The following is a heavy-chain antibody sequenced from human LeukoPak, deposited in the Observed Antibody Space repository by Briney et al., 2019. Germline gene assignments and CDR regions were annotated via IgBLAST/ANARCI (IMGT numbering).Heavy chain of an antibody. CDR1: GSRFTSYW. Sequence: PGESLQISCQGSGSRFTSYWIGWVRQLPGKGLEWMGIIYPGDSDTRYSPSFQGQVTISADKSISTAYLQWSSLKASDTAMYYCARPGTVGYFDYWGQGTLVTVSS. CDR2: IYPGDSDT. D-gene: IGHD4-23*01. CDR3: ARPGTVGYFDY. V-gene: IGHV5-51*01. J-gene: IGHJ4*02.